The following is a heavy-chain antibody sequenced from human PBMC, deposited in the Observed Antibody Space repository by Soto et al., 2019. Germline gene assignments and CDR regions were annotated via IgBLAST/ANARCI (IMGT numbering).Heavy chain of an antibody. J-gene: IGHJ4*02. D-gene: IGHD2-15*01. Sequence: QVQLVQSGAEVKKPGSSVKVSCKASGGTFSSYAISWVRQAPGQGLEWMGGIIPIFGTANYAQKFQGRVKITGDESTSTAYMELSSLRSEDTAVYYCARDRGGYCSGGSCYGTVDYFDYWGQGTLVTVSS. CDR3: ARDRGGYCSGGSCYGTVDYFDY. CDR2: IIPIFGTA. V-gene: IGHV1-69*01. CDR1: GGTFSSYA.